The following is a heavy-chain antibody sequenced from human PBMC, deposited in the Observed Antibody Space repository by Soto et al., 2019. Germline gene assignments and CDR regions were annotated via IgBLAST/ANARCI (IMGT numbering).Heavy chain of an antibody. J-gene: IGHJ5*01. D-gene: IGHD1-1*01. V-gene: IGHV3-72*01. CDR1: GFSLNDYY. CDR2: IKNRVDSDTT. CDR3: ARDSTGTYDA. Sequence: EVQLVESGGGLVQPGGSLRLSCAASGFSLNDYYMDWVRQAPGKGLEWIGRIKNRVDSDTTHYAASVKGRFIISRDDSENSLYLQMNSLRTEDTAVYYCARDSTGTYDAWGHVTLVTVSS.